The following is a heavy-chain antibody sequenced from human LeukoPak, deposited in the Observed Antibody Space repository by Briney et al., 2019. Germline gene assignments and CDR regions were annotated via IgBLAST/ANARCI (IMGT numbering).Heavy chain of an antibody. Sequence: GGSLRLSCAASGFSFSNFGMRWVRQAPGKGLEWVAIIWHDGSNSYYADSVKGRFTISRDNSKNTLSLQINSLRVEDTAVYYCVRGEYSSSWHSEYFQYWGQGTLVTVSS. J-gene: IGHJ1*01. CDR1: GFSFSNFG. CDR3: VRGEYSSSWHSEYFQY. V-gene: IGHV3-33*01. D-gene: IGHD6-13*01. CDR2: IWHDGSNS.